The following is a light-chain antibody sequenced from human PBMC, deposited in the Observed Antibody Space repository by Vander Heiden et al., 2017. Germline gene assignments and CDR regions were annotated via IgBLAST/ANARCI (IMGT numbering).Light chain of an antibody. CDR3: QQYDSTPQT. Sequence: DIVMNQSPYSLAVSLGERATINCKSSQSVLYSSNNKNYLAWYQQEPGQPPKLLIYWASTRESGVPDRFSGSGSGKDFTLTISSLQAEDVAVYYCQQYDSTPQTFGQGTKVEIK. CDR1: QSVLYSSNNKNY. J-gene: IGKJ1*01. V-gene: IGKV4-1*01. CDR2: WAS.